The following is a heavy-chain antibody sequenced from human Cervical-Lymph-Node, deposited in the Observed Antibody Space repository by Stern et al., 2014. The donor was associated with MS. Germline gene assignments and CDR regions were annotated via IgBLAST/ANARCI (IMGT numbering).Heavy chain of an antibody. CDR2: ISSSSSYI. Sequence: EMQLVESGGGLVKPGGSLRLSCAASGFTFSSYSMNWVRQAPGKGLEWVSSISSSSSYIYYADSVKGRFTFSRDNAKNSLYLQMNSLRAEDTAVYYCARDQGGKYYDSSGYYSDAFDIWGQGTMVTVSS. CDR1: GFTFSSYS. V-gene: IGHV3-21*01. D-gene: IGHD3-22*01. CDR3: ARDQGGKYYDSSGYYSDAFDI. J-gene: IGHJ3*02.